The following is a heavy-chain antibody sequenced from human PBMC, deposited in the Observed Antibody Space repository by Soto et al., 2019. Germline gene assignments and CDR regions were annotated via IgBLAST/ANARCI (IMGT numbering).Heavy chain of an antibody. CDR3: TRDASRDSSARGWFDP. Sequence: PGGSLRLSCAASGFTFRSFTMNWVRQAPGKGLEWVSTISSNSAYIYYTDALRGRFTISRDNAKNSLHLQMNSLRAGDTAVYYCTRDASRDSSARGWFDPWGPGTLVPVSS. D-gene: IGHD6-13*01. J-gene: IGHJ5*02. CDR2: ISSNSAYI. CDR1: GFTFRSFT. V-gene: IGHV3-21*01.